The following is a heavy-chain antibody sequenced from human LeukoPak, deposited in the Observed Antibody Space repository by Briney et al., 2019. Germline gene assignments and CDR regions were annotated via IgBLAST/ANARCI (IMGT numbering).Heavy chain of an antibody. CDR2: ISSSGSTI. V-gene: IGHV3-48*03. CDR1: GFTFSSYE. Sequence: GGSRRLSSAASGFTFSSYEMNWVRQAPGKGLERVSYISSSGSTIYYADSVKGRFTISRDNAKNSLYLQMNSLRAEDTAVYYCAGPDYYYGVDVWGQGTTVTVSS. CDR3: AGPDYYYGVDV. J-gene: IGHJ6*02.